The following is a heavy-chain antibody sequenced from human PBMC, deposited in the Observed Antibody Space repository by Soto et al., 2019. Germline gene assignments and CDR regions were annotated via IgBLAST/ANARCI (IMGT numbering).Heavy chain of an antibody. CDR2: IYWDDDK. V-gene: IGHV2-5*02. D-gene: IGHD6-13*01. Sequence: SCPTLVNPTQTLTLTCTFSGFSLSTSGVGVGWIRQPPGKALEWLALIYWDDDKRYSPSLESRFTITKDTSRNQVVLTMTNMDPVDTATYYCAHRHSSSWYNNWFDPWGQGTLVTVSS. CDR3: AHRHSSSWYNNWFDP. CDR1: GFSLSTSGVG. J-gene: IGHJ5*02.